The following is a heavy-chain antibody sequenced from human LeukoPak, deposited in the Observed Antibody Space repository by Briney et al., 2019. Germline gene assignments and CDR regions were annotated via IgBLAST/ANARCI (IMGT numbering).Heavy chain of an antibody. J-gene: IGHJ4*02. CDR3: ARVAYYYDRLPYYFDY. V-gene: IGHV1-18*01. CDR1: GYTFTSYG. Sequence: ASVKVSCKASGYTFTSYGISWVRQAPGQGLEWMGWISAYSGNTNYAQKLQGRVTMTTDTSTSTAYMELRSLRSDDTAVYYCARVAYYYDRLPYYFDYWGQGTLVTVSS. D-gene: IGHD3-22*01. CDR2: ISAYSGNT.